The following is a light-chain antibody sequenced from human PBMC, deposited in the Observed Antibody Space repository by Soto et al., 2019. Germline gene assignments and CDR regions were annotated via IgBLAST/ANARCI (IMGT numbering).Light chain of an antibody. CDR1: QSINTW. CDR3: QQYSHLIT. Sequence: TITCRASQSINTWLAWYQQKPGKAPKLLMYDASSLDSGVPSRFSGSGSGTEFTLTISSLQPEDIATYYCQQYSHLITFGQGTRLEI. CDR2: DAS. V-gene: IGKV1-5*01. J-gene: IGKJ5*01.